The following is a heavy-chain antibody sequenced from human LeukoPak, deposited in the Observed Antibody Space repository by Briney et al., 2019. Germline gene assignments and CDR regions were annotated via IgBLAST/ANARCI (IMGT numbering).Heavy chain of an antibody. D-gene: IGHD1-26*01. V-gene: IGHV3-74*01. CDR2: INTDGSVT. CDR3: VTDRYSDSAFGD. CDR1: GITVSTFW. J-gene: IGHJ4*02. Sequence: GGTLRLTCAASGITVSTFWMHWVRQAPGEGLVWVSRINTDGSVTNYADSVEGRFTISRDNAKNMLYLQMNDLRAEDTAVYYCVTDRYSDSAFGDWGQGTLVTVSS.